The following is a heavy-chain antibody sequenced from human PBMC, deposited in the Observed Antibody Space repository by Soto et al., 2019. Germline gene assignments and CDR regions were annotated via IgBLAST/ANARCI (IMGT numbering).Heavy chain of an antibody. Sequence: PGGSLRLSCAASGFSFSDYYMSWIRQAPEKGLEWVSYISSSGSTIYYADSVKGRFTISRDNAKNAVYLQINSLRVEDTAMYYCARGHYGLDVWGQGTTVTVSS. V-gene: IGHV3-11*01. CDR2: ISSSGSTI. CDR1: GFSFSDYY. J-gene: IGHJ6*02. CDR3: ARGHYGLDV.